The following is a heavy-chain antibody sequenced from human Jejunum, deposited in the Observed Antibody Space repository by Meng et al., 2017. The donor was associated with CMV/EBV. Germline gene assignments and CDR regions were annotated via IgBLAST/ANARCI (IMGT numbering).Heavy chain of an antibody. D-gene: IGHD3-22*01. CDR3: ARGGYYYDSSGYYYGYY. CDR1: GFTFSFYN. Sequence: EVQLVESGGGLVKPGGSLRLSCVPFGFTFSFYNMNWVRQAPGKGLEWVLSISSSSTYIYYVDSVKGRFTISRDNAKNSLYQQMNSLRAEDTAVYYCARGGYYYDSSGYYYGYYWGQGTLVTVYS. J-gene: IGHJ4*02. V-gene: IGHV3-21*01. CDR2: ISSSSTYI.